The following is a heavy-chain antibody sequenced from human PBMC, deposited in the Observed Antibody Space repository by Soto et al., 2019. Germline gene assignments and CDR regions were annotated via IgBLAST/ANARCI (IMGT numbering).Heavy chain of an antibody. V-gene: IGHV4-31*03. CDR2: ISYSGST. Sequence: LSLTCTVSGGSISSGGYYWSWIRQHPGKGLEWIGYISYSGSTYYNPSLKSRVTISVDTSKNQFSLKLSSVTAADTAVYYCASTIIATTGTFDYWGQGTLVTVS. CDR3: ASTIIATTGTFDY. D-gene: IGHD6-13*01. J-gene: IGHJ4*02. CDR1: GGSISSGGYY.